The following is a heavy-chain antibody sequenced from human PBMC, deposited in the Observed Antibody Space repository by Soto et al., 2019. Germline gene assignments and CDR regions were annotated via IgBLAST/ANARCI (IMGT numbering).Heavy chain of an antibody. Sequence: EVQLVESGGGLVQPGGSLRLSCAASGFTFSSYEMNWVRQAPGKGLEWVSYISSSGSTIYYADSVKGRFTISRDNAKNSRYLQMDSLRAEDTAVYYWARVQYRSGGGYFDYWGQETLVTVSS. CDR3: ARVQYRSGGGYFDY. CDR1: GFTFSSYE. D-gene: IGHD6-19*01. V-gene: IGHV3-48*03. CDR2: ISSSGSTI. J-gene: IGHJ4*02.